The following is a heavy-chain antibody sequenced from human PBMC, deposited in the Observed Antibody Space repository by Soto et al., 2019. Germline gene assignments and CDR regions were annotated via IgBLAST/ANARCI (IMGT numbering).Heavy chain of an antibody. CDR1: GGSVSIYY. CDR3: ARHLMGYSYGYYYYYYMDV. D-gene: IGHD5-18*01. Sequence: SETLSLTCTSSGGSVSIYYGAWFRQPPGKGLEWIGYIYYSGSTNYNPSLKSRVTISVDTSKNQFSLKLSSVTAADTAVYYCARHLMGYSYGYYYYYYMDVWGKGTTVTVSS. CDR2: IYYSGST. V-gene: IGHV4-59*08. J-gene: IGHJ6*03.